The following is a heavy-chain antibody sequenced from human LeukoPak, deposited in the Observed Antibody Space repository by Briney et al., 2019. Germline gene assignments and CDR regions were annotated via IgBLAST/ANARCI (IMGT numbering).Heavy chain of an antibody. D-gene: IGHD5-18*01. CDR1: GGSITVYY. Sequence: SETLSLTCSVSGGSITVYYWNWIRQSPGKGLEWIGSISYSGSTNYNPSLKSRVTISIDTSKNQFSLRLSSVTAADTAVYSCARGRGYNAFDIWGQGTMVTVSS. J-gene: IGHJ3*02. V-gene: IGHV4-59*12. CDR2: ISYSGST. CDR3: ARGRGYNAFDI.